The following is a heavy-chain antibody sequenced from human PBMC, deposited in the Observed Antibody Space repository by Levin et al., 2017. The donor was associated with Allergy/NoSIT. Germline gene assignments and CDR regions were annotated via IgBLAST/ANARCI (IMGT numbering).Heavy chain of an antibody. Sequence: GESLKISCAASGFTFSSYSMTWVRQAPGKGLEWVSSISSRSSFIYYADSVKGRFTISRDNAKNSLYLQMNTLRAEDTAVYFCARGPFDSSGYYWYFDLWGRGTLVTVSS. D-gene: IGHD3-22*01. J-gene: IGHJ2*01. CDR2: ISSRSSFI. CDR3: ARGPFDSSGYYWYFDL. CDR1: GFTFSSYS. V-gene: IGHV3-21*01.